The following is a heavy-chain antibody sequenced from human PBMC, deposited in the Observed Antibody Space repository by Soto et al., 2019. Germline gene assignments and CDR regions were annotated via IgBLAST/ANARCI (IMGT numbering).Heavy chain of an antibody. J-gene: IGHJ4*02. Sequence: ASVKVSCKASGYTFTSYYMHWVRQAPGQGLEWMGIINPSGGSTSYAQKFQGRVTMTRDTSTSTVYMELSSLRSEDTAVYYCARDQEYMVRGFVYFDYWGQGTLVTVSS. CDR2: INPSGGST. D-gene: IGHD3-10*01. V-gene: IGHV1-46*01. CDR1: GYTFTSYY. CDR3: ARDQEYMVRGFVYFDY.